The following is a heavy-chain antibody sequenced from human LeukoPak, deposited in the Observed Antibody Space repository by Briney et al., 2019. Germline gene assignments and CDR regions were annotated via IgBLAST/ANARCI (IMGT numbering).Heavy chain of an antibody. CDR2: IYTSGST. Sequence: SQTLSLTCTVSGGSISSGSYYWSWIRQPAGKGLEWIGRIYTSGSTNYNPSLKSRVTISVDTSKNQLSLKLSSVTAADTAVYYCARDRFGELLVDYWGQGTLVTVSS. CDR1: GGSISSGSYY. V-gene: IGHV4-61*02. D-gene: IGHD3-10*01. CDR3: ARDRFGELLVDY. J-gene: IGHJ4*02.